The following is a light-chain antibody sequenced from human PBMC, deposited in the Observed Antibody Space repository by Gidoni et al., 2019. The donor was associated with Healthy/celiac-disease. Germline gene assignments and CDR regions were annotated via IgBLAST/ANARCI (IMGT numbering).Light chain of an antibody. V-gene: IGKV1-27*01. J-gene: IGKJ4*01. CDR1: QGISNF. CDR3: QKYNSAPLT. CDR2: VAS. Sequence: DIQMTQSPSSLSASVGDRVTITCRARQGISNFLAWYQQKPGNVPKLMIYVASTLQSGVPSRFSGSGSGTDFTLTISSLQPEDVATYYCQKYNSAPLTFGGXTKVEIK.